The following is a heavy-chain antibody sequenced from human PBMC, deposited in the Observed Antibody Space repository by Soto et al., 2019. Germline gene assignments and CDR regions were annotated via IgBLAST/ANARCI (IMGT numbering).Heavy chain of an antibody. D-gene: IGHD3-22*01. V-gene: IGHV1-2*02. Sequence: ASVKFSCKASGYTFSDYYLHWVRQAPGQGLEWMGWVNPKTGGTDYTQQFQGRVTMTRDTSISTGYMELRSLRSDDTAMYYCARRDDSSGPFYYGLDVWGQGTTVTVSS. CDR3: ARRDDSSGPFYYGLDV. CDR2: VNPKTGGT. CDR1: GYTFSDYY. J-gene: IGHJ6*02.